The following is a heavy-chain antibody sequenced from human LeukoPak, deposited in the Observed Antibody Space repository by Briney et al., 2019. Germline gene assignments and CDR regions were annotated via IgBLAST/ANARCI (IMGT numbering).Heavy chain of an antibody. CDR1: GFTFSSYA. CDR2: ISGSGGST. D-gene: IGHD3-3*01. V-gene: IGHV3-23*01. J-gene: IGHJ4*02. Sequence: GGSLRLSCAASGFTFSSYAMSWVRQAPGKGLEWVSAISGSGGSTYYADSVKGRFTISRDNSKNTLYLQMNSLRAEDTAVYYCATTPYDFWSGTPVYYFDYWGQGTLVTVSS. CDR3: ATTPYDFWSGTPVYYFDY.